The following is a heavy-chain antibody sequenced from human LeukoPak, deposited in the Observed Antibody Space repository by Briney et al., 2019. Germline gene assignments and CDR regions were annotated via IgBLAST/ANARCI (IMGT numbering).Heavy chain of an antibody. CDR3: ATRGSGHYIVFVF. D-gene: IGHD2-15*01. CDR1: GGSVSSGSYY. J-gene: IGHJ4*02. CDR2: IYYSGST. Sequence: PSETLSLTCIVSGGSVSSGSYYWSWIRQPPGKGLEWIGSIYYSGSTNYNPSLESRVTISVDTSKNQFSLKLSSVTAADTAVYFCATRGSGHYIVFVFWGQGTLVTVSS. V-gene: IGHV4-61*01.